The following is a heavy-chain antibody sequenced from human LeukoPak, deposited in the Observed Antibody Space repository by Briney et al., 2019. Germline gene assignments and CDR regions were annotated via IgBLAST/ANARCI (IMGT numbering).Heavy chain of an antibody. D-gene: IGHD3-22*01. CDR1: GFTFSIYS. Sequence: GGSLRLSCAASGFTFSIYSMNWVRQAPGKGLEWVGRIKSKTDGGTTDYAAPVKGRFTISRDDSKNTLYLQMNSLKTEDTAVYYCTTEITMIVGDAFDIWGQGTMVTVSS. V-gene: IGHV3-15*01. J-gene: IGHJ3*02. CDR3: TTEITMIVGDAFDI. CDR2: IKSKTDGGTT.